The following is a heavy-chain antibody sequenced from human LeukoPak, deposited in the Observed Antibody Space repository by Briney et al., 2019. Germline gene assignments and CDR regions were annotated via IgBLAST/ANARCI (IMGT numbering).Heavy chain of an antibody. D-gene: IGHD1-1*01. CDR1: GFTFNTYW. CDR2: INPEGITS. J-gene: IGHJ4*02. Sequence: GGSLRLSCAASGFTFNTYWMHWVRQAPGKGLVWVSDINPEGITSNYADSVRGRFTISRDNAQNTLYLQMDGLRAEDTGIYYCVFFHTGLKIPYWGQGALVTVS. V-gene: IGHV3-74*01. CDR3: VFFHTGLKIPY.